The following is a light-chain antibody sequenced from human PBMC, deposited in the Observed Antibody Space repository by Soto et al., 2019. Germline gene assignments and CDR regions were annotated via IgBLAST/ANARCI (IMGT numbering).Light chain of an antibody. Sequence: DIQMTQSPSSLSASVGDRVTITCQASQDISNYLNWYQQKPGKAPKLLIYDASNLETEVPSRFSGSGSGTDFTFTISSLQAEDIATYYCQPYDSLPITFGQGTRLVIK. J-gene: IGKJ5*01. CDR1: QDISNY. CDR2: DAS. CDR3: QPYDSLPIT. V-gene: IGKV1-33*01.